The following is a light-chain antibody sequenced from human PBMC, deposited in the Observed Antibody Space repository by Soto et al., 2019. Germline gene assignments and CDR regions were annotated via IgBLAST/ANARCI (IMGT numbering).Light chain of an antibody. CDR3: SSYTSSSPLV. J-gene: IGLJ2*01. Sequence: QSALTQPASVSGSPGQSITISCTGTSSDVGGYNYVSWYQQHPGKAPKLMIYEVSNRPSGVPNRFSGSKSGNTASLTISGLQAEDEADYYCSSYTSSSPLVFGGGTKVTVL. CDR2: EVS. CDR1: SSDVGGYNY. V-gene: IGLV2-14*01.